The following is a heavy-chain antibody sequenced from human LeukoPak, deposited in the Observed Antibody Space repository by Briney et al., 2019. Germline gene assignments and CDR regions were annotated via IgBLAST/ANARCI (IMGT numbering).Heavy chain of an antibody. CDR2: INHSGST. D-gene: IGHD2-15*01. Sequence: SETLSLTCAVYGGSFSGYYWNWIRQPPGKGLEWIGEINHSGSTNYNPSLKSRVTISVDTSKNQFSLKLSSVTAADTAVYYCARGVELGYCSGGSCSNDYWGQGTLVTVSS. CDR1: GGSFSGYY. J-gene: IGHJ4*02. CDR3: ARGVELGYCSGGSCSNDY. V-gene: IGHV4-34*01.